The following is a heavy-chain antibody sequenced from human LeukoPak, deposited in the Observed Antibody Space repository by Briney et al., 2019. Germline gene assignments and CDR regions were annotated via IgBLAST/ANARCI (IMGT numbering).Heavy chain of an antibody. J-gene: IGHJ4*02. Sequence: ASVKVSCKVSDHTFSSYGISWVRQAPGQGLEWMGWISAYSGNTIYAQKLQDRVTMTTDTSTSTAYMELRSLGSDDTAVYYCARDRGLDDYWGQGTLVTVSS. D-gene: IGHD3/OR15-3a*01. CDR3: ARDRGLDDY. CDR2: ISAYSGNT. V-gene: IGHV1-18*01. CDR1: DHTFSSYG.